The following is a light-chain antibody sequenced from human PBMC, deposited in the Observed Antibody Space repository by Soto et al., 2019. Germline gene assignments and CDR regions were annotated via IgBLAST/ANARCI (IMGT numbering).Light chain of an antibody. V-gene: IGKV3-20*01. CDR3: QQYGSPVT. Sequence: EIVLTQSPGTLSLSPGERATLSCRASQSVSSSYLAWYQQKPGQPPSLLIYGASSRATGIPDRFSGSGSGTDFTLTISRLEPEDFAVYYCQQYGSPVTFGQGTKLEIK. CDR1: QSVSSSY. J-gene: IGKJ2*01. CDR2: GAS.